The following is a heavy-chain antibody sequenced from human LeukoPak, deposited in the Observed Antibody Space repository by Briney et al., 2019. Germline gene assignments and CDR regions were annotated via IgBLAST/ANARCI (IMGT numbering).Heavy chain of an antibody. V-gene: IGHV4-59*01. CDR3: ARDQGFYFDY. CDR2: IYYSGST. D-gene: IGHD3-3*01. Sequence: SETLSLTCTVSGGSISSYYWSWIRQPPGKGLEWIGYIYYSGSTNYNPSLKSRVTISVDTSKNQFSLKLSSVTAADTAVYYCARDQGFYFDYWGQGTLVTVSS. J-gene: IGHJ4*02. CDR1: GGSISSYY.